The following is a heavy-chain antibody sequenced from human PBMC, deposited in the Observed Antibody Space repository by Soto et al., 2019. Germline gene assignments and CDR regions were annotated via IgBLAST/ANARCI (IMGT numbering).Heavy chain of an antibody. D-gene: IGHD6-13*01. J-gene: IGHJ4*02. Sequence: QITLKESGPTLVKPTQTLTLTCTFSGFSLSTSGVGVGWIRQPPGKALEWPALIYWDDNKGYSPSLKSRLTITKDTSKNQVVLTMTNMDPVDTATYYCAHSRRQQLLPYYFDYWGQGTLVTVSS. CDR1: GFSLSTSGVG. V-gene: IGHV2-5*02. CDR2: IYWDDNK. CDR3: AHSRRQQLLPYYFDY.